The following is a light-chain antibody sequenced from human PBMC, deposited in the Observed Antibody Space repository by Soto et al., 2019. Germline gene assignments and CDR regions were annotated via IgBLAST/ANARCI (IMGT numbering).Light chain of an antibody. CDR3: AAWDDSLNAYV. CDR1: DSNIGPNT. J-gene: IGLJ1*01. V-gene: IGLV1-44*01. Sequence: QSVLTQPPSASGTPGQRVTISCSGGDSNIGPNTVNWYRQFPGTAPKLLIHNNDQRPSGVPDRISGSKSGTSASLAISGLHSDDEADYYCAAWDDSLNAYVFGIGTKLTVL. CDR2: NND.